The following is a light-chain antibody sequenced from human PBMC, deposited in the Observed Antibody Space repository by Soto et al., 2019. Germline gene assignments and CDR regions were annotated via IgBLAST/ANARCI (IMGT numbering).Light chain of an antibody. V-gene: IGLV2-14*03. CDR2: GVD. CDR3: VSYTSTTTLV. J-gene: IGLJ7*01. CDR1: NSDVGGYKY. Sequence: QSALTQPASVSGSPGQSITISCTGTNSDVGGYKYVSWYQHQPGKAPKLMVYGVDNRPSGVSNRFSASKSGNTASLTISGLQAGDEAEYYCVSYTSTTTLVFGGGTQLTVL.